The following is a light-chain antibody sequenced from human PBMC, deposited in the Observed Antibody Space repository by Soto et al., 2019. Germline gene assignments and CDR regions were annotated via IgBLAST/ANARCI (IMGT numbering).Light chain of an antibody. J-gene: IGKJ1*01. CDR2: GAS. CDR3: QQYNNWPRT. Sequence: EKVMRQPPATLHVSKGERATLSCRASQSVFTNLAWYQQQHGQAPRLLIYGASTRATGIPARFSGTGSGTEFTLTISSLQSEDFAVYYCQQYNNWPRTFGQGTKVDIK. CDR1: QSVFTN. V-gene: IGKV3-15*01.